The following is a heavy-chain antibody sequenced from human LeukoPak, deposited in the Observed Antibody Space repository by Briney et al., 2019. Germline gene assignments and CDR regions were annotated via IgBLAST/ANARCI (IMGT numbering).Heavy chain of an antibody. J-gene: IGHJ4*02. CDR3: ARDATAGFGYFDY. D-gene: IGHD2-15*01. CDR1: GVTFSSYS. Sequence: GGSLRLSCAASGVTFSSYSMNWVRQAPGKGLEWVSSISSSSSYIYYADSVKGRFTISRDNAKNSLYLQMNSLRAEDTAVYYCARDATAGFGYFDYWGQGTLVTVSS. V-gene: IGHV3-21*01. CDR2: ISSSSSYI.